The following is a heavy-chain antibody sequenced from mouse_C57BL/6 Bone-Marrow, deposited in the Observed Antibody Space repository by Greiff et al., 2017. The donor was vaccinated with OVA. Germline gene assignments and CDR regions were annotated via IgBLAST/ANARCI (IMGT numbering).Heavy chain of an antibody. CDR3: AREEDYYGSSSFDY. J-gene: IGHJ2*01. Sequence: VQLKQSGPGLVKPSQSLSLTCSVTGYSITSGYYWNLIRQFPGNKLEWMGYISYDGSNNYNPSLKNRISITRDTSKNQFFLKLNSVTTEDTATYYCAREEDYYGSSSFDYWGQGTTLTVSS. V-gene: IGHV3-6*01. D-gene: IGHD1-1*01. CDR1: GYSITSGYY. CDR2: ISYDGSN.